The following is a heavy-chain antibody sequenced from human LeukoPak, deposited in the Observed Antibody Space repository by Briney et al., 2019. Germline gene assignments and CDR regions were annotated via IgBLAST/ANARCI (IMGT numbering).Heavy chain of an antibody. Sequence: SETLSLTCTVSGASISSSTYYWGWIRQPPGKGLEWIGSIYYSGSTYYNPSLKSRVTISVDTSKNQFSLKLSSVTAADTAVYYCASSIVAAGQGWFDPWGQGTLVTVSS. CDR1: GASISSSTYY. V-gene: IGHV4-39*01. J-gene: IGHJ5*02. CDR2: IYYSGST. D-gene: IGHD6-13*01. CDR3: ASSIVAAGQGWFDP.